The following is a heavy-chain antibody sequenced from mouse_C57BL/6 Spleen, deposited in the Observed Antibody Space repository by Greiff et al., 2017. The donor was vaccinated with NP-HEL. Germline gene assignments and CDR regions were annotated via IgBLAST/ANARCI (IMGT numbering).Heavy chain of an antibody. J-gene: IGHJ4*01. V-gene: IGHV2-5*01. CDR1: GFSLTSYG. Sequence: QVQLQQSGPGLVQPSQSLSITCTVSGFSLTSYGVHWVRQSPGKGLEWLGVIWRGGSTDYNAAFMSRLSITKDNSKSQVFFKMNSLQADDTAIYYCAKKGGGYDDYYAMDYWGQGTSVTVSS. D-gene: IGHD2-2*01. CDR2: IWRGGST. CDR3: AKKGGGYDDYYAMDY.